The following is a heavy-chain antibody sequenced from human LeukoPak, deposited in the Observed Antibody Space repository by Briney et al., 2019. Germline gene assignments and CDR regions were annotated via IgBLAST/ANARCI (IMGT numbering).Heavy chain of an antibody. CDR1: GYTFIGYY. Sequence: ASMKVSGKASGYTFIGYYMHWVRQAPGQGLEWMGWINPNSGGTNYAQKFLGRVTMTRDTSISTAYMELSGLRSDDTATYYCARVGDDSSGYPTLWGQGSLVTVSS. J-gene: IGHJ4*02. CDR2: INPNSGGT. V-gene: IGHV1-2*02. CDR3: ARVGDDSSGYPTL. D-gene: IGHD3-22*01.